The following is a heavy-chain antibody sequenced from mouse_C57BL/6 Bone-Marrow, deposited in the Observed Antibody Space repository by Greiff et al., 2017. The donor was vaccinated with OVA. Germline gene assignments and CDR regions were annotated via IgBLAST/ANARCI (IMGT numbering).Heavy chain of an antibody. CDR3: AHYGSRLYLHY. D-gene: IGHD1-1*01. CDR2: IAPSDSYI. Sequence: VQLQQPGAELVRPGTSVKLSCKASGYTFTNYWMHWVKQRPVQGLEWIGVIAPSDSYINYNQKFKGRATLTVDTSSSTAYMHLSSLTSEDSAVYYCAHYGSRLYLHYWGQGTSLTVSS. V-gene: IGHV1-59*01. CDR1: GYTFTNYW. J-gene: IGHJ2*02.